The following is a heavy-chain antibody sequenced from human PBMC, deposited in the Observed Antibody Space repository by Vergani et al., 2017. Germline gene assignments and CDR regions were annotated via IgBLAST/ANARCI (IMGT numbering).Heavy chain of an antibody. CDR2: INSDGSST. V-gene: IGHV3-74*01. CDR3: AREGYSSSWPIIEYYYYYYGMDV. Sequence: EVQLVESGGGLVQPGGSLRLSCAASGFTFSSYWMHWVRQAPGKGLVWVSRINSDGSSTSYADSVKGRFTISRDNAKNTLYLQMNSLRAEETAVYYCAREGYSSSWPIIEYYYYYYGMDVWGQGTTVTVSS. D-gene: IGHD6-13*01. CDR1: GFTFSSYW. J-gene: IGHJ6*02.